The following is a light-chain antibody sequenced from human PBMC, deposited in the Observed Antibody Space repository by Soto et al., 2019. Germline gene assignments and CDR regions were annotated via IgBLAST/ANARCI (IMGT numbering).Light chain of an antibody. V-gene: IGLV2-8*01. Sequence: QSALTQPPSASGSPGQSVTISCPGTSSDVGGDNYVSWYQQYPGRAPKLMIYEVTKRPSGVPDRLSGSKSGNTASLTVSGLQAEDEADYSCSSYAASNNFYFVFGGGTQLTVL. CDR1: SSDVGGDNY. CDR2: EVT. J-gene: IGLJ3*02. CDR3: SSYAASNNFYFV.